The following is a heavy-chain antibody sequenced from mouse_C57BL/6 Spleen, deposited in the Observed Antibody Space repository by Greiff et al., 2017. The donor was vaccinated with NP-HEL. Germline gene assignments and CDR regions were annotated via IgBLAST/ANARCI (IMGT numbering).Heavy chain of an antibody. CDR3: AYGSSTRDAMDY. V-gene: IGHV1-69*01. CDR2: IDPSDSYT. Sequence: VQLQQPGAELVMPGASVKLSCKASGYTFTSYWMHWVKQRPGQGLEWIGEIDPSDSYTNYNQKFKGKSTLTVDKSSSTAYMQLSSLTSEDSAVYYCAYGSSTRDAMDYWGQGTSVTVSS. D-gene: IGHD1-1*01. CDR1: GYTFTSYW. J-gene: IGHJ4*01.